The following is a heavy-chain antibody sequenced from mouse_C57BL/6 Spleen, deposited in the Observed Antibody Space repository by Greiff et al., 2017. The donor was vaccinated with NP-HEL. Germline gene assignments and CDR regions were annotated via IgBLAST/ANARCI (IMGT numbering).Heavy chain of an antibody. V-gene: IGHV1-76*01. CDR3: ARGYYGYFDV. J-gene: IGHJ1*03. CDR2: IYPGSGNT. CDR1: GYTFTDYY. Sequence: VQLQQSGAELVRPGASVKLSCKASGYTFTDYYINWVKQRPGQGLEWIARIYPGSGNTYYNEKFKGKATLTAEKSSSTAYMQLSSLTSEDSAVYFCARGYYGYFDVWGTGTTVTVSS.